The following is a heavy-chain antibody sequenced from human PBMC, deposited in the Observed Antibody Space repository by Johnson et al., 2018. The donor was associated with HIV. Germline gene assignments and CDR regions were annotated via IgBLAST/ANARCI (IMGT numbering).Heavy chain of an antibody. CDR2: ISFDGNLK. CDR3: AKGGCGGDCYSPYLFDI. D-gene: IGHD2-21*01. J-gene: IGHJ3*02. CDR1: GLDFSNFG. Sequence: VQLVESGGGVVQPGKSLTLSCVVSGLDFSNFGIHWVRQAPGKGPEWVAVISFDGNLKKYADSVKGRFTISRDNSKNTLYLQMNSLRDEDTAVYYCAKGGCGGDCYSPYLFDIWGQGTMVTVSS. V-gene: IGHV3-33*03.